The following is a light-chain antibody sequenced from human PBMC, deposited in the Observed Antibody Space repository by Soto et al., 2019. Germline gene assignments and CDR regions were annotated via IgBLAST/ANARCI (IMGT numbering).Light chain of an antibody. CDR3: QQYYSTLT. V-gene: IGKV4-1*01. CDR1: QSVLYSSNNKNY. J-gene: IGKJ4*01. Sequence: DIVMTQSPDSLAVSLGERATINCKSSQSVLYSSNNKNYLAWYQQKTGQPPKLLIYWASTRESGVPDRVTGSGSGTDFTLTISSLQAEDVAVYFCQQYYSTLTFGGGTKVEIK. CDR2: WAS.